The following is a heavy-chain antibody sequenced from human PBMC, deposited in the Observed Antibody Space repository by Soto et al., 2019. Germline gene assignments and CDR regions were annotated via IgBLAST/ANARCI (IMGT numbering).Heavy chain of an antibody. CDR2: VSAGGDMT. J-gene: IGHJ6*02. D-gene: IGHD3-10*01. V-gene: IGHV3-23*01. CDR3: ARGDRGGSGSPASYYYSGLVV. Sequence: DVQLLESGGHLVQPGGSLRLSCAASGFTFSSYAMSWVRQAPGKWLEWVSGVSAGGDMTYCSDSVKCRFTISRHNSNIALVLQMNRLRIVDTALYYCARGDRGGSGSPASYYYSGLVVWGQGTTVTVS. CDR1: GFTFSSYA.